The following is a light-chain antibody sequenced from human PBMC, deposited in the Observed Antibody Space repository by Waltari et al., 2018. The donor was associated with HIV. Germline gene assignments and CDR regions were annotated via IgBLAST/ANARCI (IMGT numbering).Light chain of an antibody. CDR3: QQDGSSRRWT. J-gene: IGKJ1*01. CDR2: GAA. CDR1: QRVRSRN. Sequence: DIVVAQSPGPFSLSPGARATLSCRARQRVRSRNLAWYQQKPGQAPRLLIDGAANRATGIPDRFSGSGSGTDSTLTISRLEPEDFAVYYCQQDGSSRRWTFGQGTKVEIK. V-gene: IGKV3-20*01.